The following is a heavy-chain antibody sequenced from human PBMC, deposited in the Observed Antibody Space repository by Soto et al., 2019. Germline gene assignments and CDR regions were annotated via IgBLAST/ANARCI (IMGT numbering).Heavy chain of an antibody. J-gene: IGHJ5*02. CDR2: IYYSGST. Sequence: SETLSLTCTVSGGSISSGGYYWSWIRQHPGKGLEWIGYIYYSGSTYYNPSLESRVTISVDTSKNQFSLKLSSVTAAGTAVYYCARDYADENWFDPWGQGTLVTVSS. D-gene: IGHD3-16*01. CDR3: ARDYADENWFDP. CDR1: GGSISSGGYY. V-gene: IGHV4-31*03.